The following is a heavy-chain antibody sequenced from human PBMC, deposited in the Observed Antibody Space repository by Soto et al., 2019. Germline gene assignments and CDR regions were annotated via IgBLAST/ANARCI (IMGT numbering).Heavy chain of an antibody. CDR1: GYTFTHYY. Sequence: ASVKVSCKASGYTFTHYYIHWVRQAPGQGLEWMGIINPNGGITTYAQKFRAGFTMTRDTSTSTVYLELSSLRSEDSAIYYCATSVNSAMAFDYWGQGTLVTVSS. D-gene: IGHD5-18*01. J-gene: IGHJ4*02. CDR2: INPNGGIT. CDR3: ATSVNSAMAFDY. V-gene: IGHV1-46*01.